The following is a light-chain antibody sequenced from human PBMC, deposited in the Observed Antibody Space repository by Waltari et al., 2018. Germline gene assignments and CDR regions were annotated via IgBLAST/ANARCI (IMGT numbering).Light chain of an antibody. CDR3: QQSDSVPPT. J-gene: IGKJ1*01. CDR2: HAS. V-gene: IGKV1-12*01. CDR1: QAVSTW. Sequence: EIQMTKSPPALSASVGDRVTITCRASQAVSTWLAWYQQTPGNSPNLLIYHASSLQSGVPSRFSGSGSGTDFTLTISSLQPEDSATYYCQQSDSVPPTFGQGTKVEIK.